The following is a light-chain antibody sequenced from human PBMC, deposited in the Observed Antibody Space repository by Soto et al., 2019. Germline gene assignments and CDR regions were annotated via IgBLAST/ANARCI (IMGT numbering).Light chain of an antibody. Sequence: DIQMTQSPSSLSASVGDRVIITCRTSQSISSYLNWYQQKPGKAPRLLIYAASSLQSGVPSRFSGGGSGTYFTLTISSLQPEDFATYYCQQSYRTPNTFGQGTKLEIK. CDR3: QQSYRTPNT. V-gene: IGKV1-39*01. CDR1: QSISSY. CDR2: AAS. J-gene: IGKJ2*01.